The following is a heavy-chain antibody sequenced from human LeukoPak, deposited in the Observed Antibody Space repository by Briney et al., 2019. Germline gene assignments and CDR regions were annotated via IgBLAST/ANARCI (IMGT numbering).Heavy chain of an antibody. CDR2: IYTSGST. V-gene: IGHV4-61*02. CDR3: ARHGPYSSSWSYYYYGMDV. Sequence: SQTLSLTCTVSGGSISSGSYYWSWIRQPAGKGLEWIGRIYTSGSTNYNPSLKSRVTISVDTSKNQFSLKLSSVTAADTAVYYCARHGPYSSSWSYYYYGMDVWGQGTTVTVSS. CDR1: GGSISSGSYY. J-gene: IGHJ6*02. D-gene: IGHD6-13*01.